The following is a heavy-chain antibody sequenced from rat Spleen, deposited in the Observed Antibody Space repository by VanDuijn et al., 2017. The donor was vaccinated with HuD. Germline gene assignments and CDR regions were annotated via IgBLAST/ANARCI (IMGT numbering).Heavy chain of an antibody. CDR2: ISSGGGGT. D-gene: IGHD1-9*01. CDR3: ARPYYGYTSYNWFAY. CDR1: GFTFSNYG. J-gene: IGHJ3*01. V-gene: IGHV5S23*01. Sequence: EVQLVESDGGLVQPGRSLKLSCAASGFTFSNYGMAWVRQAPTKGLEWVASISSGGGGTYYPDSVKGRFTISRDNAKSTLYLQMDSLRSEDTASYYCARPYYGYTSYNWFAYWSQGTLVTVSS.